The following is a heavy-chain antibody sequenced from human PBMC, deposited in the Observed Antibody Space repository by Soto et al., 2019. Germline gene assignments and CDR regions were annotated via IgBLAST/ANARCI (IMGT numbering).Heavy chain of an antibody. J-gene: IGHJ3*02. D-gene: IGHD3-9*01. CDR1: GYTFTSYY. CDR3: ARDRVQTVPYYDILTGSRTAFDI. CDR2: INPSGGST. Sequence: ASVKVSCKASGYTFTSYYMHWVRQAPGQGLEWMGIINPSGGSTSYAQKFQGRVTMTRDTSTSTVYMELSSLRSEDTAVYYCARDRVQTVPYYDILTGSRTAFDIWGQGTMVTVSS. V-gene: IGHV1-46*03.